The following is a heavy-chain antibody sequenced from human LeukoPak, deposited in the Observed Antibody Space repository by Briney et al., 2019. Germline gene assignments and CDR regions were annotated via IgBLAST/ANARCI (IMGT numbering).Heavy chain of an antibody. Sequence: PGGSLRLSCAASGFNFRDYGMHWVRQAPGKGLEWVSYISSSGSTIYYADSVKGRFTISRDNAKNSLYLQMNSLRAEDTAVYYCAELGITMIGGVWGKETTVTISS. CDR1: GFNFRDYG. CDR3: AELGITMIGGV. D-gene: IGHD3-10*02. CDR2: ISSSGSTI. V-gene: IGHV3-48*04. J-gene: IGHJ6*04.